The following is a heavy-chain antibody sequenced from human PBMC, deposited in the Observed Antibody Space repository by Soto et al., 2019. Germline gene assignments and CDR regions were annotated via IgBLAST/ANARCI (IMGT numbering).Heavy chain of an antibody. CDR1: GFTFSSYA. Sequence: PGGSLRLSCAASGFTFSSYAMSWVRQAPGKGLEWVSGISGGGGSTDYADSVKGRFTISRDNAKNTLNLQMNSLRAEDTAVYYCASWVGYCSGSTCYSAFDYWGRGTLVTVSS. V-gene: IGHV3-23*01. CDR2: ISGGGGST. CDR3: ASWVGYCSGSTCYSAFDY. D-gene: IGHD2-15*01. J-gene: IGHJ4*02.